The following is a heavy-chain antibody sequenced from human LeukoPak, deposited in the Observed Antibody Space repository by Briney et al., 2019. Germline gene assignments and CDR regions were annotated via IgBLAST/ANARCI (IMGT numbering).Heavy chain of an antibody. CDR2: IIPIFGTA. J-gene: IGHJ4*02. V-gene: IGHV1-69*05. CDR3: ARGEKGATPDFDY. D-gene: IGHD5-12*01. Sequence: SVEVSCKASGGTFSSYAISWVRQAPGQGLGWMGGIIPIFGTANYAQKFQGRVTITTDESTSTAYMELSSLRSEDTAVYYCARGEKGATPDFDYWGQGTLVTVSS. CDR1: GGTFSSYA.